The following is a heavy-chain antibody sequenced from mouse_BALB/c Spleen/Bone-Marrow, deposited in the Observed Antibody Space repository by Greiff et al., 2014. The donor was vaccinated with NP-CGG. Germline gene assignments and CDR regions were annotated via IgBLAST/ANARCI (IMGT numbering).Heavy chain of an antibody. D-gene: IGHD1-1*01. J-gene: IGHJ2*01. CDR2: INPSTGYN. V-gene: IGHV1-7*01. Sequence: QVQLKQSGAELAKPGASVKMSCKASGYTFTNYWMHWVKQRPGQGLEWIGYINPSTGYNEYNQKFKDKATLTADKSSSTACMQLSSLTSEDSAVYYCARIYYYGRDYWGQGTTLTVSS. CDR1: GYTFTNYW. CDR3: ARIYYYGRDY.